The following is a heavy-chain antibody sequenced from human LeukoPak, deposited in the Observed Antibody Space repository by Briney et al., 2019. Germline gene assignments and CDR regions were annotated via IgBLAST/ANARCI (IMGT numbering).Heavy chain of an antibody. CDR2: IYSGGGT. Sequence: PGGSLRLSCAASGFTVSSDYMSWVRQAPGKGLEWVSVIYSGGGTYYADSVKGRFTISRDKSKNAVYLQMNSLRFEDTAMYYCARNWFDPWGQGTLVNVSS. CDR3: ARNWFDP. J-gene: IGHJ5*02. CDR1: GFTVSSDY. V-gene: IGHV3-53*05.